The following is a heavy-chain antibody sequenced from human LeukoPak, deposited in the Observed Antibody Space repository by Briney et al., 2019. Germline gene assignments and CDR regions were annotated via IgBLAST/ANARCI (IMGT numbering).Heavy chain of an antibody. D-gene: IGHD1/OR15-1a*01. CDR2: IRYDGSNK. V-gene: IGHV3-30*02. CDR1: GFTFSSYV. Sequence: GGSLRLSCAASGFTFSSYVMHWVRQAPGKGLEWVAFIRYDGSNKYYADSVKGRYTISRDNSKNTLNLQMNSLRAEDTAVYYCARTSYDAFDIWGQGTMVTVSS. CDR3: ARTSYDAFDI. J-gene: IGHJ3*02.